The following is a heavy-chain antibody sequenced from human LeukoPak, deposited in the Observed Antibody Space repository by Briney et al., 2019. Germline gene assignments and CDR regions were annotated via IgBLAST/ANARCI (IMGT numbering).Heavy chain of an antibody. CDR3: TRQPRGYSYGHGTADY. D-gene: IGHD5-18*01. V-gene: IGHV3-7*03. J-gene: IGHJ4*02. Sequence: GESLRLSCAASGFSFTTYWMSWVRQAPGKGLEWVANIKQDGTEKYYVDSVKGRFSISRDNAKNSLYLQMNSLKTEDTAVYYCTRQPRGYSYGHGTADYWGQGTLVTVSS. CDR2: IKQDGTEK. CDR1: GFSFTTYW.